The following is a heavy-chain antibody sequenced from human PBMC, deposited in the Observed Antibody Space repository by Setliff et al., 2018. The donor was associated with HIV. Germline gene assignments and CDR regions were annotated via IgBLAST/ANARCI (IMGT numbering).Heavy chain of an antibody. CDR2: IIPILGPA. D-gene: IGHD5-12*01. CDR3: ARDRGDIVATDEDYYYYYMDV. Sequence: SVKVSCKASGGTFSSYAISWVRQAPGQGLEWMGGIIPILGPANYAQKFQGRVTITAGEYTTTSYMELRNLRSEDTAIYYCARDRGDIVATDEDYYYYYMDVWGKGTTVTVSS. V-gene: IGHV1-69*13. CDR1: GGTFSSYA. J-gene: IGHJ6*03.